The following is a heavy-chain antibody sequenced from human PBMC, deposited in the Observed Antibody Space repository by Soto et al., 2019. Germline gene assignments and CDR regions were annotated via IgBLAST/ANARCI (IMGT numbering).Heavy chain of an antibody. CDR2: ISYDGSNK. CDR1: GFTFSSYG. V-gene: IGHV3-30*18. D-gene: IGHD1-26*01. J-gene: IGHJ6*02. Sequence: GGSLRLSCAASGFTFSSYGMHWVRQAPGKGLEWVAVISYDGSNKYYADSVKGRFTISRDNSKNTLYLQMNSLRAEDTALYYCAKDRWELLFYYYGMDVWGQGTTVTVSS. CDR3: AKDRWELLFYYYGMDV.